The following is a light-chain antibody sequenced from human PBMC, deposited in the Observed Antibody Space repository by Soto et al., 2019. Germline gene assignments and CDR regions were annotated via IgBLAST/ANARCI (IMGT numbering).Light chain of an antibody. CDR1: QSIGSD. CDR3: QQYIGYPRT. Sequence: DIVITQSPSSLCVSDGARVTLSCRASQSIGSDLVWYQQKPGKAPRLLIYGASNMATGVPDRFSGSGSGTEFTLTISSLQSDDFAAYYCQQYIGYPRTFGQGTKVDIK. V-gene: IGKV3-15*01. CDR2: GAS. J-gene: IGKJ1*01.